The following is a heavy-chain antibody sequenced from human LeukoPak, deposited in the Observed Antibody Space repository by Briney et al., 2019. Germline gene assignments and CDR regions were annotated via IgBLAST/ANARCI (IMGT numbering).Heavy chain of an antibody. Sequence: GGSLRLSCAASGFTFSNYGMHWVRQAPGKGLEWVAVVSSDGSIDYYADSLRGRFTISRDNAKNSLYLQMNSLRAEDTALYFCASGIRERGFDYWGQGTLVTVSS. CDR3: ASGIRERGFDY. D-gene: IGHD1-1*01. CDR2: VSSDGSID. V-gene: IGHV3-30*03. J-gene: IGHJ4*02. CDR1: GFTFSNYG.